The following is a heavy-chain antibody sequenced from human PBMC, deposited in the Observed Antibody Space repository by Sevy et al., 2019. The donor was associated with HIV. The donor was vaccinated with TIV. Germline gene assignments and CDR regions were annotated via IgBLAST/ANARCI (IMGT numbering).Heavy chain of an antibody. CDR1: GGSISSYY. Sequence: SETLSLTYTVSGGSISSYYWSWIRQPPGKGLEWIGYIYYSGSTNYNPSLKSRVTISVDTSKNQFSLKLSSVTAADTAVYYCARVGGPYYYGSGSYPGYFDYWGQGTLVTVSS. D-gene: IGHD3-10*01. CDR2: IYYSGST. J-gene: IGHJ4*02. CDR3: ARVGGPYYYGSGSYPGYFDY. V-gene: IGHV4-59*01.